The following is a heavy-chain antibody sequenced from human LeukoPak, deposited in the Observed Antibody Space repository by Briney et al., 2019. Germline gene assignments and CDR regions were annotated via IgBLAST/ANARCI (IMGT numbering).Heavy chain of an antibody. V-gene: IGHV2-5*01. J-gene: IGHJ4*01. Sequence: SGPTLVNPTQTLTLTCTFSGFPLSTSGVGVGWIRQPPGKALEWLALIYWNDDKRYSPSLKSRLTITKDTSKNQVVLTMTNMDPVDTATYYCARVLSRCSGGSCYPPAFDYSGHGTLVTASS. D-gene: IGHD2-15*01. CDR1: GFPLSTSGVG. CDR2: IYWNDDK. CDR3: ARVLSRCSGGSCYPPAFDY.